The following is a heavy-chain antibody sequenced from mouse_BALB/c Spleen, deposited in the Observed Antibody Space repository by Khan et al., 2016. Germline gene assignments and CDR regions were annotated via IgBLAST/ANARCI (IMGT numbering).Heavy chain of an antibody. CDR1: GFSLTDYG. CDR2: IWGGGST. D-gene: IGHD1-1*02. V-gene: IGHV2-6-5*01. CDR3: TKGRGWLIEY. Sequence: QVQLQQSGPGLGAPSQSLSITCTVSGFSLTDYGVSWIRQPPEKGLEWRGVIWGGGSTYYNSALKSRLSISKDNSKSHVFLKMNSLQTDDTVIYYWTKGRGWLIEYWGQSTTLTVSS. J-gene: IGHJ2*01.